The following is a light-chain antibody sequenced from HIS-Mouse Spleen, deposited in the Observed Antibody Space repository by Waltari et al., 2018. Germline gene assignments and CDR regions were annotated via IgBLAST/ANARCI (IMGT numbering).Light chain of an antibody. Sequence: DIQMTQSPSSLSASVGDRVTITCRASQSISSYLNWYPQKPGKAPKLLIYAASSLQSGVPARFSGSGSVTEFTLTISSLQPEDFATYYCQQSYSTPLTFGGGTKVEIK. CDR1: QSISSY. J-gene: IGKJ4*01. V-gene: IGKV1-39*01. CDR2: AAS. CDR3: QQSYSTPLT.